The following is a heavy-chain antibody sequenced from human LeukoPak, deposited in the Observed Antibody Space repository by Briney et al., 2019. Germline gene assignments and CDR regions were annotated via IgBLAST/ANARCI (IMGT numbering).Heavy chain of an antibody. V-gene: IGHV1-2*02. CDR1: GYTFTGYY. CDR2: INPNSGGT. D-gene: IGHD1-1*01. Sequence: ASVKVSCKASGYTFTGYYMHWVRQAPGQGLEWMGWINPNSGGTNYAQKFQGRVTMTRDTSISTAYMELSRLRSDDTAVYYCARDLLPQLEPLDYWGQGTLVTVSS. CDR3: ARDLLPQLEPLDY. J-gene: IGHJ4*02.